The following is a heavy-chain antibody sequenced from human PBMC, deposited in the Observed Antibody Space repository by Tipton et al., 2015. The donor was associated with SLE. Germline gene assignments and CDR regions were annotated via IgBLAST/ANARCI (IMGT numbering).Heavy chain of an antibody. D-gene: IGHD3-22*01. Sequence: QLVQSGAEVKRPGASVKVSCKASGYTFTSYDINWVRQATGQGLEWMAWMNPNRGNTGYAQKFQGRVIMTRNSSISTAYMELSRLRSGGAAAYYWARGRMIGPIPSGSVVWAQGSTVAASS. V-gene: IGHV1-8*01. CDR3: ARGRMIGPIPSGSVV. CDR2: MNPNRGNT. J-gene: IGHJ6*02. CDR1: GYTFTSYD.